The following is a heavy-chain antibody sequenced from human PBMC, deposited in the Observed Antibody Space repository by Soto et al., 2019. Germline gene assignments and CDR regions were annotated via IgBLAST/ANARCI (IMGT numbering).Heavy chain of an antibody. CDR2: VFWNDDK. Sequence: KESGPTLVKPTQTLTLTCTFSGFSFGVSGVGVGWIRQPPGRALEWLGLVFWNDDKRYSPSLESRLTLTKDTSNNQVVLTVTNLDPGDTGTYYCARAYTHDFDHWGQGTLVTVSS. V-gene: IGHV2-5*01. J-gene: IGHJ4*02. CDR3: ARAYTHDFDH. CDR1: GFSFGVSGVG. D-gene: IGHD2-21*01.